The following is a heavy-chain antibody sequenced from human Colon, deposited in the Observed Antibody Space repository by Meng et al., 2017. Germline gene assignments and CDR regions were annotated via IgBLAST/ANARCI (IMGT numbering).Heavy chain of an antibody. J-gene: IGHJ3*02. CDR3: ARAVIKDYSDNFLPDAFDI. D-gene: IGHD3-22*01. V-gene: IGHV3-11*01. CDR1: GFFFSDYY. Sequence: GESLKISCAASGFFFSDYYMTWIRQAPGKGLEWVSYITNSGATDYAEYVQGRFTISRDNAKKSLYLQMNSLRPEDTAVYYCARAVIKDYSDNFLPDAFDIWGQGTMVTVAS. CDR2: ITNSGAT.